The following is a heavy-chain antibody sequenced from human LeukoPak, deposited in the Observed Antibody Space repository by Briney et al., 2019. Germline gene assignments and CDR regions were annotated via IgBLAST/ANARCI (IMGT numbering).Heavy chain of an antibody. D-gene: IGHD5-24*01. CDR2: THRSGDT. J-gene: IGHJ4*02. CDR1: GVSVSSDNW. V-gene: IGHV4-4*02. CDR3: ATRDQSRTYLAPADC. Sequence: PSGTLSLTCAVYGVSVSSDNWWTWVRQSPGKGLEWIGETHRSGDTKYNPSLNGRVTISIDNSNNRLSLNLRYVTAADTAMYYCATRDQSRTYLAPADCWGQGTLVTVSS.